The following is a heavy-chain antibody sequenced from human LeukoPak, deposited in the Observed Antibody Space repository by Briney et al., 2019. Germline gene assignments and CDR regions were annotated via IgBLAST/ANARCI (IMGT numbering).Heavy chain of an antibody. J-gene: IGHJ4*02. Sequence: SETLSLTCTVSGGSISSYYWSWIRQPPGKGLEWIGYIYYSGSTNYNPSLKSRVTISVDTSKNQFSLKLSSVTAADTAVYYCARLGLTGTTFDYWGQGTLVTVSS. V-gene: IGHV4-59*08. CDR1: GGSISSYY. CDR3: ARLGLTGTTFDY. D-gene: IGHD1-20*01. CDR2: IYYSGST.